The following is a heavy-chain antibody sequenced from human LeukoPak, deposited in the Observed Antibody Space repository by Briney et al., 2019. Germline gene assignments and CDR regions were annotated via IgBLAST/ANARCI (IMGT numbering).Heavy chain of an antibody. CDR1: GYTFTSYA. V-gene: IGHV1-69*06. CDR3: ASTPVDTAMVLLYYYYMDV. D-gene: IGHD5-18*01. CDR2: IIPIFGTA. J-gene: IGHJ6*03. Sequence: ASVKVSCKASGYTFTSYAMNWVRQAPGQGLEWMGGIIPIFGTANYAQKFQGRVTITADKSTSTAYMELSSLRSEDTAVYYCASTPVDTAMVLLYYYYMDVWGKGTTVTVSS.